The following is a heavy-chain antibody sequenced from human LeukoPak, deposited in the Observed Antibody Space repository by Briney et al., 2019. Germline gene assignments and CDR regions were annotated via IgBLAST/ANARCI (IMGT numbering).Heavy chain of an antibody. V-gene: IGHV3-7*01. D-gene: IGHD1-26*01. J-gene: IGHJ3*02. CDR1: GFTFSSYW. CDR3: ARDRGIVGATLGAFDI. CDR2: IKQDGSEK. Sequence: PGGSLRLSCAASGFTFSSYWMSWVRQAPGKGLEWVANIKQDGSEKYYVDSVKGRFTISRDNAKNSLYLQMNSLRAEDTAVYYCARDRGIVGATLGAFDIWGQGTMVTVSS.